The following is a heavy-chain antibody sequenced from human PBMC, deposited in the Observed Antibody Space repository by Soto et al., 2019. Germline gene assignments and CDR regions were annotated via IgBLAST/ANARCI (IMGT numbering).Heavy chain of an antibody. CDR2: INHSGST. V-gene: IGHV4-34*01. CDR3: ASSSGMPHYYYYYGMDV. CDR1: GGSFSGYY. D-gene: IGHD2-2*01. Sequence: PSETLSLTCAVYGGSFSGYYWSWIRQPPGKGLEWIGEINHSGSTNYNPSLKSRVTISVDTSKNQLSLKLSSVTAADTAVYYCASSSGMPHYYYYYGMDVWGLGTTVTVSS. J-gene: IGHJ6*02.